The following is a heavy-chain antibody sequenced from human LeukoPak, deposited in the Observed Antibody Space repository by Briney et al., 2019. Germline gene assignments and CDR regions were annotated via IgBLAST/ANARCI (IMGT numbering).Heavy chain of an antibody. Sequence: ASVKVSCKASGYTFTSYGISWVRQALGQGLEWMGWISAYNGNTNYAQKLQGRVTMTTDTSTSTAYMELRSLRSDDTAVYYCARDPAPYSSSWYALHFDYWGQGTLVTVSS. CDR2: ISAYNGNT. J-gene: IGHJ4*02. V-gene: IGHV1-18*01. D-gene: IGHD6-13*01. CDR1: GYTFTSYG. CDR3: ARDPAPYSSSWYALHFDY.